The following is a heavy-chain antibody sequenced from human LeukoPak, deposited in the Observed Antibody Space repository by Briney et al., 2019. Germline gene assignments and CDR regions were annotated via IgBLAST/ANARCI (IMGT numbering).Heavy chain of an antibody. V-gene: IGHV3-33*08. Sequence: QPGGSLRLSCTASVFTFSNYGMHWVRQAPGKGLEWVAVIWYDGSNKYYADSVKGRFTISRDNSKNTLYLQMNSLRAEDTAVYYCARDDGSGSYIDYWGQGTLVTVSS. D-gene: IGHD1-26*01. CDR3: ARDDGSGSYIDY. CDR1: VFTFSNYG. CDR2: IWYDGSNK. J-gene: IGHJ4*02.